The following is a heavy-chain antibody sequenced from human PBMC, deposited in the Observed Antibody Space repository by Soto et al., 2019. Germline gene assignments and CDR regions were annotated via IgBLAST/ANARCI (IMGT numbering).Heavy chain of an antibody. CDR3: ARELGYCSGGSCHYGMDV. D-gene: IGHD2-15*01. CDR2: INHSGST. CDR1: GGSFSSYN. J-gene: IGHJ6*02. Sequence: PSETLSLTCAVYGGSFSSYNRNWVRQPPGKGLEWVGEINHSGSTNYNPALERRVSTSLDTSNKQFLLKLSSVTAADTAVYYCARELGYCSGGSCHYGMDVWGQGTTVTVSS. V-gene: IGHV4-34*01.